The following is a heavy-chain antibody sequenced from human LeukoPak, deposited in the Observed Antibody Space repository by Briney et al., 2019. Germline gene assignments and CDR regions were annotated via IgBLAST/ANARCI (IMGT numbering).Heavy chain of an antibody. CDR1: GGTFSSYA. D-gene: IGHD5-18*01. J-gene: IGHJ4*02. CDR2: LLPICGTA. V-gene: IGHV1-69*05. Sequence: SVKVSCKASGGTFSSYAISWVRQAPGQGLEWMGRLLPICGTASYARKCQGRATITTDESTSTAYMELSSLRSEDTAVYYCASPQNGYSYGYYWGQGTLVTVSS. CDR3: ASPQNGYSYGYY.